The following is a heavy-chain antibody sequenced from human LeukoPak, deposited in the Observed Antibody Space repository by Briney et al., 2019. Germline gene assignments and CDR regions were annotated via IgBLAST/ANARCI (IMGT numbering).Heavy chain of an antibody. J-gene: IGHJ4*02. V-gene: IGHV1-46*01. Sequence: GASVKVSCKASGYTFTSYYMHWVRQAPGQGLEWMGIINPSGGSTSYAQKFQGRVTMTRDMSTSTVYMELSSLRSEDTAVYYCARAWPGFFYFDYWGQGTLVTVSS. CDR3: ARAWPGFFYFDY. CDR1: GYTFTSYY. CDR2: INPSGGST.